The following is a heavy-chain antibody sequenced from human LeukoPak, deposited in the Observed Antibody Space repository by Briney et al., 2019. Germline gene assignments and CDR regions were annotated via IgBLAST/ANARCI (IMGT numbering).Heavy chain of an antibody. Sequence: SVKVSCKASGGTFSSYAISWVRQAPGQGLEWMGGIIPIFGTANYAQKFQGRVTITADESTSTAYMELSSLRSEDTAVYYCARDAYYDSSGYYYPYYYGMDVWAKGPRSPSP. J-gene: IGHJ6*02. V-gene: IGHV1-69*01. CDR3: ARDAYYDSSGYYYPYYYGMDV. D-gene: IGHD3-22*01. CDR2: IIPIFGTA. CDR1: GGTFSSYA.